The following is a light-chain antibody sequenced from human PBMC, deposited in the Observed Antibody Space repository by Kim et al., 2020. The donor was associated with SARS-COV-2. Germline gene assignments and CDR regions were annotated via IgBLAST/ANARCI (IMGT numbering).Light chain of an antibody. CDR2: RNN. CDR3: AAWDDSLSGHVV. V-gene: IGLV1-47*01. CDR1: SSNIGSNY. J-gene: IGLJ2*01. Sequence: ELTQPPSASGTPGQRVTISCSGSSSNIGSNYVYWYQQLPGTAPKLLIYRNNQRPSGVPDRFSGSKSGTSAYLAISGLRSEDEADYYCAAWDDSLSGHVVFGGGTQLTVL.